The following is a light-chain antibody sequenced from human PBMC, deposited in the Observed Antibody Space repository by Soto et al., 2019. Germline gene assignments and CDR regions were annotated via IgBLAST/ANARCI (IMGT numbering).Light chain of an antibody. CDR1: SSDVGSYNL. J-gene: IGLJ1*01. CDR2: EDS. CDR3: CSYADSSTYV. V-gene: IGLV2-23*01. Sequence: QSVLTQPASVSGSPGQPITISCTGTSSDVGSYNLVSWYQQHPGKAPKLMIYEDSKRPSGVSNRFSGSKSGNTASLTISGLQTEDEADYYCCSYADSSTYVFGTGTKLTVL.